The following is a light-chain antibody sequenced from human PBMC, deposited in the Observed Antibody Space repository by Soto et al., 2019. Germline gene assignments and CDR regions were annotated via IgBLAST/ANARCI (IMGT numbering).Light chain of an antibody. J-gene: IGKJ4*01. Sequence: DIRMTQSPSSLSASVEDRVTITCRASHNIDTYLTWYQHRPGKAPKLLIYSASTLQTGVPPRFSGSGSGTNFSLTISSLQPEDFATYYCQQSFNTLTFGGGTMVDIK. CDR3: QQSFNTLT. V-gene: IGKV1-39*01. CDR2: SAS. CDR1: HNIDTY.